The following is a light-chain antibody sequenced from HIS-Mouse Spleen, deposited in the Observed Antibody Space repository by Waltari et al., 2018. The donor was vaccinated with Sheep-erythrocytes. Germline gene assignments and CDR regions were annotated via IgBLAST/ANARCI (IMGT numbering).Light chain of an antibody. CDR2: WAS. CDR3: QQYYSTLT. Sequence: DIVMTQSPDSLAVSLGERATINCTSSQRVLYSSNNKNYLAWYQQKPGQPPKLLIYWASTRESGVPDRFSGSGSGTDFTLTISSLQAEDVAVYYCQQYYSTLTFGGGTKVEIK. V-gene: IGKV4-1*01. CDR1: QRVLYSSNNKNY. J-gene: IGKJ4*01.